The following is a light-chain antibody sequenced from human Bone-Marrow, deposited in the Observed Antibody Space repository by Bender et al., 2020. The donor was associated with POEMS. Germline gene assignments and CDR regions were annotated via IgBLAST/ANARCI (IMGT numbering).Light chain of an antibody. CDR3: SSYTSKSTYV. J-gene: IGLJ1*01. CDR1: SRDVGNYNY. CDR2: EVN. V-gene: IGLV2-14*01. Sequence: QSALTQPASVSGSPGQSITISCTGTSRDVGNYNYVSWYQQHPGKAPKLMIFEVNNRPSGVSDRFSGSKSDNTASLTISGLQAEDEADYYCSSYTSKSTYVFGTGTTVSVL.